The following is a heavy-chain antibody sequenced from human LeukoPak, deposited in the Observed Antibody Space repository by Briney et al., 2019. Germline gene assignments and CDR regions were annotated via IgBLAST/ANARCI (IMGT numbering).Heavy chain of an antibody. Sequence: SVKVSCKASGYTFTGYYMHWVRQAPGQGLEWMGGIIPIFGTANYAQKFQGRVTITADESTSTAYMELSSLRSEDTAVYYCARGSYCSSTSCYFDYWGQGTLVTVSS. CDR2: IIPIFGTA. V-gene: IGHV1-69*13. J-gene: IGHJ4*02. D-gene: IGHD2-2*01. CDR3: ARGSYCSSTSCYFDY. CDR1: GYTFTGYY.